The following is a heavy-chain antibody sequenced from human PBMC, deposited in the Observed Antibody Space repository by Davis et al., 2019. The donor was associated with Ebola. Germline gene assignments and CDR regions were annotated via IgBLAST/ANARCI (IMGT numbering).Heavy chain of an antibody. D-gene: IGHD3-16*02. J-gene: IGHJ5*01. CDR3: TRSRDNVVEPVGFDS. CDR1: GCNFTNHW. CDR2: IYPGDPET. Sequence: KVSCKGFGCNFTNHWIGWVRQMPGRGLEWMGIIYPGDPETRYNPSFEGQVTISADKSISTVYLQWSSLKASDTAMYYCTRSRDNVVEPVGFDSWGQGTLVTVSS. V-gene: IGHV5-51*01.